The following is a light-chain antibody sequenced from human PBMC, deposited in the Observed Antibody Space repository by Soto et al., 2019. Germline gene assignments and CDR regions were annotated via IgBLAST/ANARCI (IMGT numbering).Light chain of an antibody. CDR2: GAS. V-gene: IGKV3-20*01. CDR1: QNVANY. CDR3: QQYGSSGT. J-gene: IGKJ1*01. Sequence: EIVLTQSPATLSLPPGERATLSCRASQNVANYLDWYQQKPGQAPRLLIYGASTRATGIPARFSGSGSGTDFTLTISRLEPEDFAVYYCQQYGSSGTFGQGTKVDIK.